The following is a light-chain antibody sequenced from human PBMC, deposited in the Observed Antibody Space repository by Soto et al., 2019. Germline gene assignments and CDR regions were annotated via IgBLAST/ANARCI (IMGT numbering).Light chain of an antibody. CDR2: EVS. CDR1: SSDVGGYNY. CDR3: SSYAGSNNLGV. J-gene: IGLJ2*01. Sequence: QSALTQPPSASGSPGQSVTISCTGTSSDVGGYNYVSWYQQHPGKPPKLMIYEVSKRPSGVPDRFSGSKSGNTASLTVSGLQAEDEADYYCSSYAGSNNLGVFGGGTQLTVL. V-gene: IGLV2-8*01.